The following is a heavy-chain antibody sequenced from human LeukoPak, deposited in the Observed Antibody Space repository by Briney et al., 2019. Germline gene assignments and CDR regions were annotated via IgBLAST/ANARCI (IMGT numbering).Heavy chain of an antibody. CDR2: IWYDGSNK. J-gene: IGHJ4*02. CDR1: GFTFSSYG. CDR3: ARDGPPFDY. Sequence: PGGSLRLSCAASGFTFSSYGMHWVRQAPGKGLEWAAVIWYDGSNKYYADSVKGRFTISRDNSKNTLYLQMNSLRAEDTAVYYCARDGPPFDYWGQGTLVTVSS. V-gene: IGHV3-33*01.